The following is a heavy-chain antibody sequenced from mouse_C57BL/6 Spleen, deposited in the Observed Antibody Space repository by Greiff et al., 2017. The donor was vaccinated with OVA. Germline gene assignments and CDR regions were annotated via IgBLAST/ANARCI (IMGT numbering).Heavy chain of an antibody. J-gene: IGHJ2*01. D-gene: IGHD4-1*01. CDR1: GYTFTSYW. V-gene: IGHV1-52*01. CDR2: IDPSDSET. CDR3: ARGPNWAYYFDY. Sequence: QVQLQQPGAELVRPGSSVKLSCKASGYTFTSYWMHWVKQRPIQGLEWIGNIDPSDSETHYNQKFKDKATLTVDKSSSTAYMQLSSLTSEDSAVYYCARGPNWAYYFDYWGQGTTLTVSS.